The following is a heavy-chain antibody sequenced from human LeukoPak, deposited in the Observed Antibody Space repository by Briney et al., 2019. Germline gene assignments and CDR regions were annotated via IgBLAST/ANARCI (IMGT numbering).Heavy chain of an antibody. J-gene: IGHJ5*02. CDR2: FDPEDGET. CDR3: GSGHGGWFDP. CDR1: GYTLTELS. Sequence: GASVKVSCKVSGYTLTELSMHRVRQAPGKGLEWMGGFDPEDGETIYAQKFQGRVTMTEDTSTDTAYMELSSLRSEDTAVYYCGSGHGGWFDPWGQGTLVTVSS. D-gene: IGHD3-16*01. V-gene: IGHV1-24*01.